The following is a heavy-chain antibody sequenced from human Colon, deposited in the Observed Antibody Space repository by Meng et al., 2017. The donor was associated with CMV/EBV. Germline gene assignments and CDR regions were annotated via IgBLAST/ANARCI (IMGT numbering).Heavy chain of an antibody. CDR1: AYPFTIHY. CDR3: ATLSIYDSTISDF. D-gene: IGHD5/OR15-5a*01. V-gene: IGHV1-2*02. CDR2: MNPNSGDT. Sequence: TTSAYPFTIHYIHWIRQAPGRGLEWMGWMNPNSGDTNYAQKFQDRVEMTRDTTVSTAYLDLTSLRSADTAVYYCATLSIYDSTISDFWGQGTLVTVSS. J-gene: IGHJ4*02.